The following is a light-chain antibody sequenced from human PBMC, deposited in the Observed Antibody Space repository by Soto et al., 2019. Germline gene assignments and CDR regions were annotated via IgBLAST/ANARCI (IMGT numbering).Light chain of an antibody. CDR1: QSISNW. V-gene: IGKV1-5*03. CDR2: KTS. Sequence: DIQMTQSPSTLSASVGDRVTITCRASQSISNWLAWYQQKPGKAPKLLIYKTSNLENGVPSRFSGSGSGTEFTRTISSLQPDDFATYYCQQRATFGQGTKVEIK. CDR3: QQRAT. J-gene: IGKJ1*01.